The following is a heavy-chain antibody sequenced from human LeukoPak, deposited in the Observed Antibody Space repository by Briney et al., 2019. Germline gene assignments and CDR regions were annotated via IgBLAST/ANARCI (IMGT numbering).Heavy chain of an antibody. D-gene: IGHD2-2*01. V-gene: IGHV4-59*01. Sequence: SETLSLTCTVSGGSISSYYWSCIRQPPGKGLEWIGYIYYSGSTNYNPSLKSRVTISVDTSKNQFSLKLSSVTAADTAVYYCARGAITRRDAFDIWGQGTMVTVSS. J-gene: IGHJ3*02. CDR1: GGSISSYY. CDR3: ARGAITRRDAFDI. CDR2: IYYSGST.